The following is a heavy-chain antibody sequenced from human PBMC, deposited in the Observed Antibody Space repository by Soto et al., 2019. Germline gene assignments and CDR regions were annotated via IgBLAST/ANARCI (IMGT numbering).Heavy chain of an antibody. Sequence: SETLSLTCTVSGGSISSYYWSWIRQPPGKGLEWIGYIYYSGSTNYNPSLKSRVTISVDTSKNQFSLKLSSVTAADTAVYYCAREIVIAAAQDYYYMDVWGKGTTVTVSS. CDR2: IYYSGST. J-gene: IGHJ6*03. D-gene: IGHD6-13*01. CDR1: GGSISSYY. CDR3: AREIVIAAAQDYYYMDV. V-gene: IGHV4-59*01.